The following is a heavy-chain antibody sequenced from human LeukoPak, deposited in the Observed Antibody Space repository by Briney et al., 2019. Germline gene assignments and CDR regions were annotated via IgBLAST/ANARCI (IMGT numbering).Heavy chain of an antibody. CDR3: ARGVWLFPDY. Sequence: SETLSLTCTVPGGSISSCDWYWSWVRQHPGEGRVWDGYFCYSGSTYYILSCKIPVTICVSTSKYLFYLRPRSVTAAVSGLYYCARGVWLFPDYWGQGNLVTVSS. CDR2: FCYSGST. J-gene: IGHJ4*02. CDR1: GGSISSCDWY. D-gene: IGHD5-12*01. V-gene: IGHV4-31*01.